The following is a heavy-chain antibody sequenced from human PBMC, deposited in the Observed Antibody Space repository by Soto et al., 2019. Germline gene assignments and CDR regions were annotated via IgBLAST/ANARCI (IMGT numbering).Heavy chain of an antibody. D-gene: IGHD4-17*01. V-gene: IGHV5-51*07. CDR3: ARHSLYGGPFDP. J-gene: IGHJ5*02. CDR1: IYNFRNYW. CDR2: IYPGDSDT. Sequence: RGESLKISCERSIYNFRNYWIVWVHQAPGTGLEWVGIIYPGDSDTIYNPSFQGHVIISADKSISTAYLQWSSLKASDTAIYYCARHSLYGGPFDPWGQGTLVTVSS.